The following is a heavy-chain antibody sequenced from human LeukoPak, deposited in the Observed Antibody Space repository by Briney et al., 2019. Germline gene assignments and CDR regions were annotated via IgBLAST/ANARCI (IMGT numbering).Heavy chain of an antibody. CDR3: ARIQPWGDAFDI. Sequence: PGGSLRLSCAASGFTFSDYTMNWVRQFPGKGLEWVSSITGGSDYIYYADSVKGRFTISRDNAKNSLYLQMNSLRAEDTAVYYCARIQPWGDAFDIWGQGTMVTVSS. CDR1: GFTFSDYT. CDR2: ITGGSDYI. D-gene: IGHD5-18*01. V-gene: IGHV3-21*01. J-gene: IGHJ3*02.